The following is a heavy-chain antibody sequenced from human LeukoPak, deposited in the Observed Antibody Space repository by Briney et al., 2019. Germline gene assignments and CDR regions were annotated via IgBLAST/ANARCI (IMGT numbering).Heavy chain of an antibody. J-gene: IGHJ6*03. CDR3: AKDGGYSYYFYMDV. Sequence: GGSLRLSCAASGFTFSSYAMSWARQAPGKGLEWVSAISGSGGSTYYADSVKGRFTISRDNSKNTLYLQMNSLRAEDTAVYYCAKDGGYSYYFYMDVWGKGTTVTVSS. D-gene: IGHD3-22*01. CDR2: ISGSGGST. V-gene: IGHV3-23*01. CDR1: GFTFSSYA.